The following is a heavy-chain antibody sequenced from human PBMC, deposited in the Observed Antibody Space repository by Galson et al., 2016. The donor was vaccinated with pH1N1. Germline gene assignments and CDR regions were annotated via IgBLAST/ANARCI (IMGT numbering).Heavy chain of an antibody. J-gene: IGHJ4*02. CDR3: ARDGASDYHGSGSFPY. D-gene: IGHD3-10*01. CDR2: ISSRSGSTK. V-gene: IGHV3-48*03. CDR1: GFTFSNYE. Sequence: SLRLSCAASGFTFSNYEINWVRQAPGTGLEWISYISSRSGSTKHYADSVKGRFTISRDNAKNSLYLQMNSLRSEDTAIYYCARDGASDYHGSGSFPYWGQGTLVTVSS.